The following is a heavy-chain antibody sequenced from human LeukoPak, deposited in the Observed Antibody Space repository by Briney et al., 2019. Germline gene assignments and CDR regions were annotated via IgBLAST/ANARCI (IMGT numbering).Heavy chain of an antibody. CDR1: GFTFSSYG. D-gene: IGHD2-2*01. V-gene: IGHV3-30*18. CDR2: ISYDGSNK. Sequence: GRSLRLSCAASGFTFSSYGMHWVRQAPGKGLEWVAVISYDGSNKYYADSVKGRFTISRDNSKNTLYLQMNSLRAEDTAVYYCAKDRYCSSTSCLDYWGQGTLVTVSS. CDR3: AKDRYCSSTSCLDY. J-gene: IGHJ4*02.